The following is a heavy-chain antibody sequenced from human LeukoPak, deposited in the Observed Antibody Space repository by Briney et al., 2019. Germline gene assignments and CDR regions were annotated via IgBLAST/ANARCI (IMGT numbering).Heavy chain of an antibody. J-gene: IGHJ6*03. CDR2: ISYDGSNK. Sequence: GGSLRLSCAASGFTFSSYAMSWVRQAPGKGLEWVAVISYDGSNKYYADSVKGRFTISRDNSKNTLYLQMNSLRAEDTAVYYCARDGTGNGYYYMDVWGKGTTVTVSS. V-gene: IGHV3-30*04. CDR1: GFTFSSYA. CDR3: ARDGTGNGYYYMDV. D-gene: IGHD4-23*01.